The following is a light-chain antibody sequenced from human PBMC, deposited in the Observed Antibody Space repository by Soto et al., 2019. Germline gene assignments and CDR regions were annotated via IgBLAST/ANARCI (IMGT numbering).Light chain of an antibody. J-gene: IGKJ4*01. CDR1: QSVLYSSNNKNY. CDR2: WAS. CDR3: QQYYSPPPPT. V-gene: IGKV4-1*01. Sequence: DIVMTQSPDSLAVSLGERATINCKSSQSVLYSSNNKNYLAWYQQKPGQPLKLLIYWASTRESGVPDRFSGSGSGTDFTLTISSLQAEDVAIYYCQQYYSPPPPTFGGGTTVEIK.